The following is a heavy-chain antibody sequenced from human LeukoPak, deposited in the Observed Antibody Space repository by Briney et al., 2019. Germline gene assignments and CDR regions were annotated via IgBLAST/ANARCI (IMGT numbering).Heavy chain of an antibody. CDR2: IYNSGNT. D-gene: IGHD3-22*01. V-gene: IGHV4-59*01. CDR3: ANDGAYYDSSTDAFDI. Sequence: SETLSLTCTVSGGSINSYYWTWIRQPPGKGLEWIGNIYNSGNTNYNPSLKSRVTISVDTSKNQFSLKLNSVTAADTAVYYCANDGAYYDSSTDAFDIWGQGTMVTVSS. CDR1: GGSINSYY. J-gene: IGHJ3*02.